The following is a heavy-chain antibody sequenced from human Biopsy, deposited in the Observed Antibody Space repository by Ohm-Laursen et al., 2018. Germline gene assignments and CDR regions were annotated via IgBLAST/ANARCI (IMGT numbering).Heavy chain of an antibody. J-gene: IGHJ3*02. V-gene: IGHV4-59*08. D-gene: IGHD6-19*01. CDR3: AKHGSGWTGDDALHI. Sequence: SETLSLTCAVYGGSFSGYYWSWIRQAPGRGLEWVGYISYSGSTSNNPSLKSRITISVDTSKNQISLKVTSVTAADTAVYYCAKHGSGWTGDDALHIWGQGTMVTVSS. CDR1: GGSFSGYY. CDR2: ISYSGST.